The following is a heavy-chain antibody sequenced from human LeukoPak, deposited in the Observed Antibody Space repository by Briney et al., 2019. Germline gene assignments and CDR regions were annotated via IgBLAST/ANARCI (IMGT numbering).Heavy chain of an antibody. CDR3: ARTRLTTGTTFDL. D-gene: IGHD1-1*01. CDR1: GGSISSYY. J-gene: IGHJ2*01. CDR2: IYYSGST. V-gene: IGHV4-59*12. Sequence: PSETLSLTCTVSGGSISSYYWSWIRQPPGKGLEWIGYIYYSGSTYYNPSLKSRVTMSVDTSKNQSSLKLNSVTAVDTALYYCARTRLTTGTTFDLWGRGTLVTVSS.